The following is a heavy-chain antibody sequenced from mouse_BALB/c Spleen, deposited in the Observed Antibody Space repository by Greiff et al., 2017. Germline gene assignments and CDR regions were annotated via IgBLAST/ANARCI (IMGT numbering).Heavy chain of an antibody. CDR3: ARGVRGFDV. V-gene: IGHV1-69*01. CDR1: GYTFTDYW. CDR2: IDTSDSYT. Sequence: VQLQQPGAELVMPGASVKMSCKASGYTFTDYWMHWVKQRPGQGLEWIGAIDTSDSYTSYNQKFKGKATLTVDESSSTAYMQLSSLTSEDSAVYYCARGVRGFDVWGAGTTVTVSS. J-gene: IGHJ1*01.